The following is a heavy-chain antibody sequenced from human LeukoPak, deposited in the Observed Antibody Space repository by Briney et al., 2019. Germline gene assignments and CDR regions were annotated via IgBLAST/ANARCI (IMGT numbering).Heavy chain of an antibody. D-gene: IGHD4-17*01. CDR2: ISWNSGSI. V-gene: IGHV3-9*01. CDR1: GFTFDDYA. J-gene: IGHJ3*02. Sequence: GGSLSLSCAASGFTFDDYAMHWVRQAPGKGLEWVSGISWNSGSIGYADSVKGRFTISRDNAKNSLYLQMNSLRAEDTALYYCAKENDYGDYRAFDIWGQGTMVTVSS. CDR3: AKENDYGDYRAFDI.